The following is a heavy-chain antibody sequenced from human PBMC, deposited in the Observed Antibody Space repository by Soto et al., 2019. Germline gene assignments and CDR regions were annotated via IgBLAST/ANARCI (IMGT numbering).Heavy chain of an antibody. CDR1: GGTFINHA. Sequence: QVQLVQSGAEVKKPGSSVKISCKASGGTFINHAFSWVRQAPGQGLEWMGGIIPMFGTADYPQKFQGRVTITADESTTTAHMELSSLRSDDSAVYYCASDDATYCGGDCYRYFFYGLDVWGQGTTVTVSS. CDR2: IIPMFGTA. CDR3: ASDDATYCGGDCYRYFFYGLDV. V-gene: IGHV1-69*01. D-gene: IGHD2-21*02. J-gene: IGHJ6*02.